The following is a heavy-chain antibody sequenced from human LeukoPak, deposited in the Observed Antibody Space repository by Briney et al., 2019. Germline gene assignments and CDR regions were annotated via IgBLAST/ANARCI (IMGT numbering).Heavy chain of an antibody. J-gene: IGHJ1*01. Sequence: GGSLRLSCAASGFTFSSYAMSWVRQAPGKGLEWVSTISGSGAYTYYADSVKGRFTISRDNSKNTLYLQINSLRAGDTAVYYCAKYFASGSYYKLPHWGQGTLVTVSS. CDR1: GFTFSSYA. CDR2: ISGSGAYT. D-gene: IGHD3-10*01. CDR3: AKYFASGSYYKLPH. V-gene: IGHV3-23*01.